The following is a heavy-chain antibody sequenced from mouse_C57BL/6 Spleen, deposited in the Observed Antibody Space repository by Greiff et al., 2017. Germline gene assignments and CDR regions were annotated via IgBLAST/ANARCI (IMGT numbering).Heavy chain of an antibody. V-gene: IGHV1-50*01. CDR2: IDPSDSYT. Sequence: QVQLQQSGAELVKPGASVKLSCKASGYTFTSYWMQWVKQRPGQGLEWIGEIDPSDSYTNYNQKFKGKATLTVDTSSSTAYMQLSSLTSEDSAVYYCARGGDGYWGQGTTLTVSS. CDR3: ARGGDGY. J-gene: IGHJ2*01. D-gene: IGHD3-3*01. CDR1: GYTFTSYW.